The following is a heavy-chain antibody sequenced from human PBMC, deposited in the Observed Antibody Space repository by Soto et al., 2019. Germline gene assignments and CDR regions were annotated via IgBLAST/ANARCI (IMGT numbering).Heavy chain of an antibody. CDR1: GGTFSSYA. V-gene: IGHV1-69*13. J-gene: IGHJ6*02. D-gene: IGHD6-13*01. CDR2: IIPIFGTA. CDR3: ARDDSSSSPGWYYGMDV. Sequence: GASVKVSCKASGGTFSSYAISWVRQAPGQGLEWMGGIIPIFGTANYAQKFQGRVTITADESTSTAYMELSSLRSEDTAVYYCARDDSSSSPGWYYGMDVWGQGTTVTVSS.